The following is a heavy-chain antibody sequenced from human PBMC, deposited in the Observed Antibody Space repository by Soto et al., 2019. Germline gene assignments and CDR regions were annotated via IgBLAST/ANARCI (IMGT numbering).Heavy chain of an antibody. CDR3: ASTHYYDSSGYYPH. D-gene: IGHD3-22*01. V-gene: IGHV4-39*01. CDR1: GGSISSSSYY. Sequence: PSETLSLTCIVSGGSISSSSYYWGWIRQPPGKGLEWIGSIYYSGSTYYNPSLKSRVTISVDTSKNQFSLKLSSVTAADTAVYYCASTHYYDSSGYYPHWGQGTLVTVSS. J-gene: IGHJ4*02. CDR2: IYYSGST.